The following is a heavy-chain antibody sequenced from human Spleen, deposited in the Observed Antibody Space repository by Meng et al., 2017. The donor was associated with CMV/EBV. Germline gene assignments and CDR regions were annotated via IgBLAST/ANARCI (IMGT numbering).Heavy chain of an antibody. Sequence: GESLKISCAASGFTFSSYAMHWVRQAPGKGLEWVANIRFDGTNKYHADSVKGRFTISRDNSKNTLYLQMNSLRAEDTAVYYCASSMGGDYYYYYGMDVWGQGTTVTVSS. CDR3: ASSMGGDYYYYYGMDV. V-gene: IGHV3-30*02. J-gene: IGHJ6*02. CDR1: GFTFSSYA. D-gene: IGHD3-16*01. CDR2: IRFDGTNK.